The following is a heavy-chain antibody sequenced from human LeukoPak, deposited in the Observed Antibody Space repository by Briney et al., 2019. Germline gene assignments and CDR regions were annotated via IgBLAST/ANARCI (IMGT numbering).Heavy chain of an antibody. CDR1: GFTFSSYW. D-gene: IGHD1-7*01. CDR2: INQDGSVK. CDR3: ATSTNYAFNS. V-gene: IGHV3-7*03. J-gene: IGHJ4*02. Sequence: RGSLRLSCAACGFTFSSYWMTWVRQSPGKGLVWVGNINQDGSVKQYADSMRGQFTISRDNAKNSLYLQMNNLRAEDTAVYYCATSTNYAFNSWGQGTLVTVSS.